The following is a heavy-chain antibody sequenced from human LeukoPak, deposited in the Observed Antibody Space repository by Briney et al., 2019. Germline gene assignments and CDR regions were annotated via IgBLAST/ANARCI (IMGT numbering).Heavy chain of an antibody. CDR3: ARHGVVVVPAAMGRFYYYYYMDV. D-gene: IGHD2-2*01. CDR1: GYSFTSYW. J-gene: IGHJ6*03. CDR2: IYPGDSDT. Sequence: GESLKISCKGSGYSFTSYWIGWVRQMPGKGLEWMGIIYPGDSDTRYSPSFQGQVTISADKSISTAYLQWSSLKASDTAMYYCARHGVVVVPAAMGRFYYYYYMDVWGKGTTVTVSS. V-gene: IGHV5-51*01.